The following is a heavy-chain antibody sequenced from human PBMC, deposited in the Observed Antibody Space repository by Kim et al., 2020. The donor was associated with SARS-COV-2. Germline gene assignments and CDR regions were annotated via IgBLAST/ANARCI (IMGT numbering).Heavy chain of an antibody. CDR2: IFDSEST. V-gene: IGHV4-31*03. CDR1: GGSISSGGYF. D-gene: IGHD1-26*01. CDR3: ARSVGLGANPFDS. J-gene: IGHJ4*02. Sequence: SETLSLTCTVSGGSISSGGYFWSWIRQHPGKGLEWIGFIFDSESTYYNPSLKGRVSISIDTSKNQFSLKLSSVSAADTAVYYCARSVGLGANPFDSWGQG.